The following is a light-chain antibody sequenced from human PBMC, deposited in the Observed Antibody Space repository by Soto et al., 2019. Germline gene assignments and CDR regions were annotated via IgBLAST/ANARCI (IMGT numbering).Light chain of an antibody. J-gene: IGLJ2*01. CDR1: SSNIGGNT. V-gene: IGLV1-44*01. Sequence: QAVVTQPPSASGTPGQRVTISCSGTSSNIGGNTVNWYRQVPGTAPKVLIYSNNLRPSGVPDRFSGSKSGTSASLAISGLQSEDEADYYCAAWDDSVNGVVFGGGTKVTVL. CDR3: AAWDDSVNGVV. CDR2: SNN.